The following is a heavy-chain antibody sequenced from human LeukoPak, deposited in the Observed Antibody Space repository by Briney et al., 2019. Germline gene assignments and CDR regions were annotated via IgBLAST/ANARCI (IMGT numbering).Heavy chain of an antibody. Sequence: GASVKLSCKASGYTFTSYGINWVRQAPGQGLEWMGCISAYNGNTNYAQKLQGRVTMTTDTSTSTAYMELRSLRSDDTAVYYCARDHSGSYPDAFDIWGQGTMVTVSS. CDR1: GYTFTSYG. CDR3: ARDHSGSYPDAFDI. CDR2: ISAYNGNT. D-gene: IGHD1-26*01. V-gene: IGHV1-18*01. J-gene: IGHJ3*02.